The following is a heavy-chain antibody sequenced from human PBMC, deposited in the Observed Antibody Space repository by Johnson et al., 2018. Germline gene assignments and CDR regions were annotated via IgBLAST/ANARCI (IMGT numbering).Heavy chain of an antibody. CDR1: GVTVTSYT. CDR2: IWYDGSQT. J-gene: IGHJ3*01. Sequence: QVQLQESGGGVVQPWTSLTLSCATSGVTVTSYTWHWVRQAPGKGLEWVAVIWYDGSQTVYGDSVKGRSTISRDKSNVYLPMNSLGAEDTAVYFCARDRPRCLPNDALGVLGLGTMVTVTS. D-gene: IGHD2-8*01. CDR3: ARDRPRCLPNDALGV. V-gene: IGHV3-33*01.